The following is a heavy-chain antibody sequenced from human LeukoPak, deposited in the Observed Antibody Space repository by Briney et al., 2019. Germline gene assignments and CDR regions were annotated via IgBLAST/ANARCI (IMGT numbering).Heavy chain of an antibody. CDR2: IIPILGIA. J-gene: IGHJ4*02. D-gene: IGHD1-26*01. CDR1: GGTFSSYA. V-gene: IGHV1-69*04. Sequence: GASVKVSCKASGGTFSSYAISWVRQTPGQGLEWMGRIIPILGIANYAQKFQGRVTITADKSASTAYMELRSLRSEDTAVYYCATGDGATGFGYWGQGTLVTVST. CDR3: ATGDGATGFGY.